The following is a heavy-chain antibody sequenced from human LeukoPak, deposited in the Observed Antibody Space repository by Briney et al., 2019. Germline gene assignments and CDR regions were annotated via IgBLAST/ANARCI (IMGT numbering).Heavy chain of an antibody. CDR1: GFTVSGTH. CDR3: AKDQGDSSGYPLYFFDY. J-gene: IGHJ4*02. V-gene: IGHV3-53*01. Sequence: GGSLRLSCAASGFTVSGTHMSWVRQAPGKGLEWVSVIYSDGRTFYADSVLGRFTISRENSKDTLYLQMNSLRAEDAAVYYCAKDQGDSSGYPLYFFDYWGRGTLVPVSS. CDR2: IYSDGRT. D-gene: IGHD3-22*01.